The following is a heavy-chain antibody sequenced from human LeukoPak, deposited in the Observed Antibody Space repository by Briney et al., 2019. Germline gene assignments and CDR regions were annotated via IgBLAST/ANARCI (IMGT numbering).Heavy chain of an antibody. CDR1: GFTFSSYA. Sequence: GGSLRLSCAASGFTFSSYAMTWVRQAPGKGLEWVANMKQDGREKYYVDSVKGRFTISRDNSKNTLYLQMNSLRAEDTAVYYCARDQGVLQWELPPTFDYWGQGTLVTVSS. J-gene: IGHJ4*02. V-gene: IGHV3-7*01. CDR3: ARDQGVLQWELPPTFDY. D-gene: IGHD1-26*01. CDR2: MKQDGREK.